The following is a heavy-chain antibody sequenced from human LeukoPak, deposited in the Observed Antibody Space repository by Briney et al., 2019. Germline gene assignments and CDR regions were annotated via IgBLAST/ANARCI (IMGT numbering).Heavy chain of an antibody. CDR3: AKGSYCSGGSCFFDY. Sequence: PGGSLRLSCAASGFTFDDYAMHWVRQAPGKGLEWVSAISGSGGSTYYADSVKGRFTISRDNSKNTLYLQMNSLRAEDTAVYYCAKGSYCSGGSCFFDYWGQGTLVTVSS. V-gene: IGHV3-23*01. CDR2: ISGSGGST. D-gene: IGHD2-15*01. J-gene: IGHJ4*02. CDR1: GFTFDDYA.